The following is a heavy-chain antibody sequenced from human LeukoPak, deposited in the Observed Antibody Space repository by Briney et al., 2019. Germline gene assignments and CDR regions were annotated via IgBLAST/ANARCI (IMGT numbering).Heavy chain of an antibody. V-gene: IGHV4-34*01. CDR1: GGAFSGHY. Sequence: SETLSLTCAVYGGAFSGHYWSWIRQPPGKGLEWIGEINHSGSTNYNPSLKSRVTISVDTSRNQFSLKLSSVTAADTAVYYCASRYCSSTSCYHSGHAFDIWGQGTMVTVSS. D-gene: IGHD2-2*01. J-gene: IGHJ3*02. CDR2: INHSGST. CDR3: ASRYCSSTSCYHSGHAFDI.